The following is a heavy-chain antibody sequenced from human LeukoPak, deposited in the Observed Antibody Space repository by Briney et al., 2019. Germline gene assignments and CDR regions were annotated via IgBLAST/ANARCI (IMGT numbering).Heavy chain of an antibody. CDR3: ASYYYDSSGFDY. D-gene: IGHD3-22*01. CDR2: VFYSGST. CDR1: GGSISNYY. V-gene: IGHV4-59*08. Sequence: SGTLSLTCSVSGGSISNYYWNWIRQSPGKGLEWIGYVFYSGSTNYYPSLKSRVTISVDTSKNQFSLKLSSVTAADTAVYYCASYYYDSSGFDYWGQGTLVTVSS. J-gene: IGHJ4*02.